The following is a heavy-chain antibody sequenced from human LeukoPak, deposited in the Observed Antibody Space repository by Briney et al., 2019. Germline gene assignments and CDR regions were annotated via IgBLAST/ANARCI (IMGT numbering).Heavy chain of an antibody. Sequence: LSLTCAVYGGSFSGYYWSWIRQAPGKGLEWVSYISSSGSTMYYADSVKGRFTISRDNAKSSLYLQMNSLRAEDTAVYYCVGHSDYWGQGTLVTVSS. CDR1: GGSFSGYY. CDR2: ISSSGSTM. J-gene: IGHJ4*02. D-gene: IGHD3-16*01. V-gene: IGHV3-11*04. CDR3: VGHSDY.